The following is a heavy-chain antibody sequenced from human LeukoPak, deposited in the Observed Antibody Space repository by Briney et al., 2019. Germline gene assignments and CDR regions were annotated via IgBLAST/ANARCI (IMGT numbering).Heavy chain of an antibody. Sequence: PGGSLRLSCAASGFTFSSYSMNWVRQAPGKGLEWVSSISSSSSYIYYADSVKGRFTISRDNAKNSLYLQMNSLRAEDTAVYYCARDDLVVAARPFDYWGQGTLVTVSS. J-gene: IGHJ4*02. CDR3: ARDDLVVAARPFDY. CDR1: GFTFSSYS. D-gene: IGHD6-6*01. CDR2: ISSSSSYI. V-gene: IGHV3-21*01.